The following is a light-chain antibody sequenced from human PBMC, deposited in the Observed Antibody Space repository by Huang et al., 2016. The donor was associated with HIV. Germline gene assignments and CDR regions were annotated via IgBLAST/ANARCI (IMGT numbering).Light chain of an antibody. Sequence: EMVMTQSPATLSVSPGERATLSCRASQRVSSNLAWYQQKPGQAPRRLIYGASTRATGIPARFSGSGSGTEFTLTISSLQSEDFAVYYCLQYTTWPPVTFGQGTRLEI. V-gene: IGKV3D-15*01. J-gene: IGKJ5*01. CDR3: LQYTTWPPVT. CDR1: QRVSSN. CDR2: GAS.